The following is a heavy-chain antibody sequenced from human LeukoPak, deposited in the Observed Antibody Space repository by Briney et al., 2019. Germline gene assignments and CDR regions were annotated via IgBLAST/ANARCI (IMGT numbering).Heavy chain of an antibody. Sequence: SETLSLTCTVSGGSISSYDWSWIRQPPGKGLEWIGEINHSGSTSYNPSLKSRVTISVDTSKKQFSLKLSSVTAADTAVYYCARVEEGYGSGRRENYYYYYMDVWAKGPRSPSP. CDR2: INHSGST. CDR1: GGSISSYD. CDR3: ARVEEGYGSGRRENYYYYYMDV. D-gene: IGHD3-10*01. J-gene: IGHJ6*03. V-gene: IGHV4-59*01.